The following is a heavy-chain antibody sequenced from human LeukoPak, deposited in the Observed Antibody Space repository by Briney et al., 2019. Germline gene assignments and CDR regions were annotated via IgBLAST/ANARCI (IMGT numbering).Heavy chain of an antibody. J-gene: IGHJ4*02. Sequence: GASVKVSCKASGYTFTSYDINWVRQATGQGLEWMGWINTNTGNPTYAQGFTGRFVFSLDTSVSTAYLQISSLKAEDTAVYYCARGQAYYYDSSGYNDYWGQGTLVTVSS. CDR1: GYTFTSYD. CDR3: ARGQAYYYDSSGYNDY. D-gene: IGHD3-22*01. CDR2: INTNTGNP. V-gene: IGHV7-4-1*02.